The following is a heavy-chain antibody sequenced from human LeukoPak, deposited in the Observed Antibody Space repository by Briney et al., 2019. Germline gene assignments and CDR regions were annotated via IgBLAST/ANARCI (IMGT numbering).Heavy chain of an antibody. Sequence: SETLSLTCTVSGGSISSGDYYWSWIRQPPGKGLEYIGYSNYRGSAYYNPSLESRVTISVDTSKSQFSLKLSSVTAADTAVYYCARASNLLSGFDYWGQGTLVTVSS. CDR1: GGSISSGDYY. CDR3: ARASNLLSGFDY. CDR2: SNYRGSA. D-gene: IGHD2-15*01. V-gene: IGHV4-30-4*01. J-gene: IGHJ4*02.